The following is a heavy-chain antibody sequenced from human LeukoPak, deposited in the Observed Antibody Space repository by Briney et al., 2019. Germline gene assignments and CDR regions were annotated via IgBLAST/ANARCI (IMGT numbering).Heavy chain of an antibody. V-gene: IGHV4-59*01. D-gene: IGHD3-10*01. CDR3: ARASRGHDY. CDR2: IYYSGNT. J-gene: IGHJ4*02. CDR1: GGSFSGYY. Sequence: SETLSLTCAVYGGSFSGYYWSWIRQPPGKGLEWIGYIYYSGNTNYNPSLKSLVTISVDTSKNQFSLKLTSVTAADTAVYYCARASRGHDYWGQGTLVTVSS.